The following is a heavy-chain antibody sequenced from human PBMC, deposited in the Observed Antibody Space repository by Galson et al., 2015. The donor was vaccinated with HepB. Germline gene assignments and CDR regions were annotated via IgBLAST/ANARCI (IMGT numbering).Heavy chain of an antibody. D-gene: IGHD4-11*01. Sequence: SLRLSCAASGFTFSLYAMHWVRQAPGKGLEWVVVISYDGTNKYYADSVKGRFTISRDNSENTLYLQMNSLRAENTAVYYCARDPDYNNYSGFFDYWGQGDLVTVSS. J-gene: IGHJ4*02. CDR2: ISYDGTNK. CDR3: ARDPDYNNYSGFFDY. V-gene: IGHV3-30-3*01. CDR1: GFTFSLYA.